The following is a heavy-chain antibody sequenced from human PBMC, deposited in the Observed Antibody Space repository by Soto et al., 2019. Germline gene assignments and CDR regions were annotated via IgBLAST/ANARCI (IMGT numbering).Heavy chain of an antibody. V-gene: IGHV2-5*01. CDR3: AHTDWDLATSAWSVYYTSFFSYYGMDV. J-gene: IGHJ6*02. CDR2: IYWNDDK. D-gene: IGHD3-3*01. Sequence: SGPTLVNPTQTLTLTCTFSGFSLSTSGVGVGWIRQPPGKALEWLALIYWNDDKSYSPSLKSRLTITKDTSKNQVVLTMTKMEPLDTATYYCAHTDWDLATSAWSVYYTSFFSYYGMDVWAQGTTSTFS. CDR1: GFSLSTSGVG.